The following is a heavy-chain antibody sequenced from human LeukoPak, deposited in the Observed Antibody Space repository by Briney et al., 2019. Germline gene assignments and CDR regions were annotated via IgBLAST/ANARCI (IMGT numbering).Heavy chain of an antibody. J-gene: IGHJ4*02. Sequence: GGSLRLSCAASGFTFSSYSMNWVRQAPGKGLEWVLSISSSSSYIYYADSVKGRFTISRDNSKNTLYLQMNSLRAEDTAVYYCAKRRGYCGGDCYSGDPFDYWGQGTLVTVSS. CDR1: GFTFSSYS. CDR3: AKRRGYCGGDCYSGDPFDY. V-gene: IGHV3-21*04. CDR2: ISSSSSYI. D-gene: IGHD2-21*02.